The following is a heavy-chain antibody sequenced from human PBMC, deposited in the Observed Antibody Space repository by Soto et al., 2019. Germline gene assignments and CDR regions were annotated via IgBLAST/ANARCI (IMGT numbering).Heavy chain of an antibody. J-gene: IGHJ3*02. CDR3: ARPYCTNGVCYGDNAFDI. V-gene: IGHV4-39*01. CDR1: GCSISSSSYY. CDR2: IYYSGST. Sequence: PXETLYLTCTVSGCSISSSSYYWGWIRQPPGKGLEWIGSIYYSGSTYYNPSLKSRVTISVDTSKNQFSLKLSSVTAADTAVYYCARPYCTNGVCYGDNAFDIWGQGTMVTVSS. D-gene: IGHD2-8*01.